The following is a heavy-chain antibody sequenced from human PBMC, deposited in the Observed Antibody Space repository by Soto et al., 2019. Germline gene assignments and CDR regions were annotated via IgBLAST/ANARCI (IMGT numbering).Heavy chain of an antibody. V-gene: IGHV3-21*01. CDR1: EFTFIGDR. CDR3: ARDFRIFDY. CDR2: ISSSSSYI. Sequence: PGGCHRPSGAESEFTFIGDRMNWVRQAPGKGLEWVSSISSSSSYIYYADSVKGRFTISRDNAKNSLYLQMNSLRAEDTAVYYCARDFRIFDYWGQGTLVTVSS. J-gene: IGHJ4*02.